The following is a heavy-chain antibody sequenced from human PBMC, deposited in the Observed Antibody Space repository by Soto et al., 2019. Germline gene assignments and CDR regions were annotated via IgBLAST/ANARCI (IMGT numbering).Heavy chain of an antibody. D-gene: IGHD1-1*01. CDR2: VSHSGNT. CDR1: GGSFSGYY. CDR3: ARSRGVRQCDF. V-gene: IGHV4-34*01. Sequence: QVQLQQWGAGLLKPSETLSLTCAVYGGSFSGYYWSWIRQPPGKGLEWIGEVSHSGNTNYNPSLKSRLTISVDTSKNQCSLNLSSVTAADTAVYYCARSRGVRQCDFWGQGTLVTVSS. J-gene: IGHJ4*02.